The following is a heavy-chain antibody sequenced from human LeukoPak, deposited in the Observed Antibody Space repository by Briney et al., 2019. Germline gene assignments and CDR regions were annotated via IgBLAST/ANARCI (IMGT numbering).Heavy chain of an antibody. D-gene: IGHD3-16*01. V-gene: IGHV2-5*02. CDR1: GFSLSTSGVG. Sequence: SGPTLVKPTQTLTLTCTFSGFSLSTSGVGVGWIRQPPGKALEWLALIYWDDDKRYSPSLKSRLTITKDTSKNQVVLTMTNMDPVDAATYYCAHVGMGEQDAYYMDVWGKGTTVTVSS. CDR2: IYWDDDK. J-gene: IGHJ6*03. CDR3: AHVGMGEQDAYYMDV.